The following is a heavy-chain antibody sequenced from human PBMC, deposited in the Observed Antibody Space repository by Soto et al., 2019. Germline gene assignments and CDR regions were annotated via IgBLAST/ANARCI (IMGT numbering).Heavy chain of an antibody. CDR2: ISYDGSKI. CDR3: ARVSGFYFYAMDV. Sequence: QVQLVESEGGVVQPGGSLRLSCAASGFTFNTYTIDWVRQVPGKGLEWVAVISYDGSKIFYADSVKGRFTISRDNSKNTLYLQLNSLRPEDTAIYHCARVSGFYFYAMDVWGQGTSVTVSS. V-gene: IGHV3-30*01. CDR1: GFTFNTYT. D-gene: IGHD3-3*01. J-gene: IGHJ6*02.